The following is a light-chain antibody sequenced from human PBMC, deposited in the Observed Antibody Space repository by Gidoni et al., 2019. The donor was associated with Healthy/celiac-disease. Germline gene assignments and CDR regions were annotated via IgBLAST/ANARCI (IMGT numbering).Light chain of an antibody. V-gene: IGKV3-20*01. J-gene: IGKJ1*01. CDR2: GAS. Sequence: IVLTQSPGTLSLSPGERATLSCRASQRVSSSYLAWYQQKPGQAPRLLIYGASSRATGIPDRFSGSGSGTDFTLTISRLEPEDFAVYYCQQSGTFGQGTKVEIK. CDR1: QRVSSSY. CDR3: QQSGT.